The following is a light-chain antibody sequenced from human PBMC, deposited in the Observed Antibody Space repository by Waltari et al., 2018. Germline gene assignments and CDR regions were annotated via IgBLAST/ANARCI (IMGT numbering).Light chain of an antibody. CDR1: QSISSY. CDR2: AAS. Sequence: DIQMTQSPSSLSASVGDRFTITCRAIQSISSYCNCYQQKPGKAPKLLIYAASSLQSGGPSRFSGSGSGTDFTLTISSLQPEDFATYYCQQSYSTLVFTFGPGTKVDIK. V-gene: IGKV1-39*01. CDR3: QQSYSTLVFT. J-gene: IGKJ3*01.